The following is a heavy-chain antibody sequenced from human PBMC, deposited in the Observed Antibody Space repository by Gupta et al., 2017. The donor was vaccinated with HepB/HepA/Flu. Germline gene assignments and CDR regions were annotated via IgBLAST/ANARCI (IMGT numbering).Heavy chain of an antibody. CDR1: GTPFSSYS. CDR3: ARDGGIAALRYYGMDG. Sequence: DVRLVEPGRGLVKPGGSLRRSCAASGTPFSSYSMNWVRQAPGKGLEWASSIRSSRSDIYYADSVKGRFTSARDNAKNSLYLQMNSLRAEDTAVYYGARDGGIAALRYYGMDGWGQGTTGTVGS. J-gene: IGHJ6*01. D-gene: IGHD6-6*01. CDR2: IRSSRSDI. V-gene: IGHV3-21*01.